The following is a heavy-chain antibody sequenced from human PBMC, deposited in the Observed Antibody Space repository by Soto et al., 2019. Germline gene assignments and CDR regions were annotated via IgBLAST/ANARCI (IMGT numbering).Heavy chain of an antibody. V-gene: IGHV4-59*08. J-gene: IGHJ5*02. CDR2: IHVSGSV. D-gene: IGHD3-3*02. CDR1: SGSISSYY. CDR3: ASPKIAFYNWFDP. Sequence: SETLSLTCTVSSGSISSYYWSWIRQPPGKGLEWIGYIHVSGSVNYNPSLKSRVTISVDTSKNQFSLNLSSVTAADTAVYYCASPKIAFYNWFDPWGQGTLVTVSS.